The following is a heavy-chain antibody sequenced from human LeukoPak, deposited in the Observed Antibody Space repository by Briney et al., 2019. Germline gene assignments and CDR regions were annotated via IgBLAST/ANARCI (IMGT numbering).Heavy chain of an antibody. Sequence: GGSLRLSCAASGFTLSSYAMSWVRQGPGKGLEWVSAISVSGNTYHADSVKGRFTISRDSSKNTLYLQMNSLRAGDAAVYYCARRGLQHTAAAGNGFYYYYYYMDVWGKGTTVTVSS. V-gene: IGHV3-23*01. D-gene: IGHD6-13*01. CDR1: GFTLSSYA. CDR3: ARRGLQHTAAAGNGFYYYYYYMDV. J-gene: IGHJ6*03. CDR2: ISVSGNT.